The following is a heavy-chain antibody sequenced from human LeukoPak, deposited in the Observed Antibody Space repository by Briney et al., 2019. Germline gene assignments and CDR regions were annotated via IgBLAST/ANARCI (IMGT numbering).Heavy chain of an antibody. Sequence: GGSLRLSCAASGFTVSSNYMSWVRQATGKGLEWVSAIGTAGDTYYPGSVKGRFTISRENAKNSLYLQMNSLRAGDTAVYYCARVRKYSGYYSWYFDLWGRGTLVTVSS. CDR1: GFTVSSNY. D-gene: IGHD5-12*01. CDR3: ARVRKYSGYYSWYFDL. CDR2: IGTAGDT. V-gene: IGHV3-13*01. J-gene: IGHJ2*01.